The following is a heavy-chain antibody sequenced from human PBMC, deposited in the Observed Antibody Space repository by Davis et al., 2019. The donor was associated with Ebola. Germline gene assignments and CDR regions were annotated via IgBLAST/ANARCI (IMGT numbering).Heavy chain of an antibody. CDR3: AKDLLWFGELSEYYFDY. J-gene: IGHJ4*02. D-gene: IGHD3-10*01. CDR2: IRSKANSYAT. V-gene: IGHV3-73*01. CDR1: GFTFSGSA. Sequence: GGSLRLSCAASGFTFSGSAMHWVRQASGKGLEWVGRIRSKANSYATAYAASVKGRFTISRDDSKNTAYLQMNSLKTEDTAVYYCAKDLLWFGELSEYYFDYWGQGTLVTVSS.